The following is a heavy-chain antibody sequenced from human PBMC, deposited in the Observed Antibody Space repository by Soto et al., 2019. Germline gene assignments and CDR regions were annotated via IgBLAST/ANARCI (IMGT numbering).Heavy chain of an antibody. J-gene: IGHJ4*02. D-gene: IGHD6-13*01. V-gene: IGHV5-51*01. CDR1: GYNFTNYW. CDR3: ARSGSRFRTHGYFDS. CDR2: VYPGDSNT. Sequence: PGESLKISCKTSGYNFTNYWIGWVRQMPGKGLEWMGIVYPGDSNTRNSPSFQGQVTISADKSITTAYLQWSSLKASDTAMYYCARSGSRFRTHGYFDSWGQGTLVTAPQ.